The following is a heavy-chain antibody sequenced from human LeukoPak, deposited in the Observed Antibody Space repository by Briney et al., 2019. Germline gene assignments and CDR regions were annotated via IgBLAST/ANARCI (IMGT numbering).Heavy chain of an antibody. CDR3: AKDSNFRTHYYYYYMDV. CDR2: IRYDGSNK. Sequence: PGGSLRLSCAASGFTFSSYGMHWVRQAPGKGLEWVAFIRYDGSNKYYADSVKGRFTISRDNSKNTLYLQMNSLRAEDTAVYYCAKDSNFRTHYYYYYMDVWGKGTTVTISS. CDR1: GFTFSSYG. V-gene: IGHV3-30*02. J-gene: IGHJ6*03. D-gene: IGHD3/OR15-3a*01.